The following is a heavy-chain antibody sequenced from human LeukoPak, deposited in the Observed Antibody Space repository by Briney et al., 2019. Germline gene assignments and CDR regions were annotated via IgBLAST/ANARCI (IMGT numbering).Heavy chain of an antibody. CDR2: FDPEDGET. CDR3: ATDLRCSGGSCYSGYFDL. CDR1: GYTLTELS. J-gene: IGHJ2*01. Sequence: ASVKVSCKVSGYTLTELSMHWVRQAPGKGLEGMGGFDPEDGETIYAQKFQGRVTMTEDTSTDTAYMELSSLRSEDTAVYYCATDLRCSGGSCYSGYFDLWGRGTLVTVSS. V-gene: IGHV1-24*01. D-gene: IGHD2-15*01.